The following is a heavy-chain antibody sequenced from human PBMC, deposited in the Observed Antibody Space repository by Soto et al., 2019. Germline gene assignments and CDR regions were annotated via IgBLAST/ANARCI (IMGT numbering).Heavy chain of an antibody. J-gene: IGHJ6*02. CDR2: ISAYNGNT. V-gene: IGHV1-18*01. D-gene: IGHD3-9*01. CDR1: GYTFASYA. Sequence: GASVKVSCKASGYTFASYAISWMRQAPGQGLEWMGWISAYNGNTNYAQKFQGRVTMTRNTSISTAYMELSSLRSEDTAVYYCARGHSYPSYYDILTRLGSAGTHRYYYYGMDVWGQGTTVTVSS. CDR3: ARGHSYPSYYDILTRLGSAGTHRYYYYGMDV.